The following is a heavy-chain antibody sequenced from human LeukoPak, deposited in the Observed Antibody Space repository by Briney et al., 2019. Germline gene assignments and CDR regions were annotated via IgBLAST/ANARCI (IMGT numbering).Heavy chain of an antibody. Sequence: ETLSLTCTVSGGSISSYYWSWIRQPPGKGLEWIGYIYYSGSTNCNPSLKSRVTISVDTSKNQFSLKLSSVTAADTAVYYCARAAVAYDAFDIWGQGTMVTVSS. V-gene: IGHV4-59*01. D-gene: IGHD6-19*01. CDR1: GGSISSYY. CDR2: IYYSGST. J-gene: IGHJ3*02. CDR3: ARAAVAYDAFDI.